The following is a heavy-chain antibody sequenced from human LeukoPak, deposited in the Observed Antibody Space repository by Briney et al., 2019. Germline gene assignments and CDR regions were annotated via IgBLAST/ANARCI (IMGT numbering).Heavy chain of an antibody. V-gene: IGHV1-24*01. CDR1: GYTLTELS. D-gene: IGHD3-3*01. Sequence: ASVKVSCKVSGYTLTELSMHWVRQAPGKGLEWMGGFDPEAGETIYAQKFQGRVTITTDESTSTAYMELSSLRSEDTAVYYCARGPLLRFLEWSSFDIWGQGTMVTVSS. J-gene: IGHJ3*02. CDR3: ARGPLLRFLEWSSFDI. CDR2: FDPEAGET.